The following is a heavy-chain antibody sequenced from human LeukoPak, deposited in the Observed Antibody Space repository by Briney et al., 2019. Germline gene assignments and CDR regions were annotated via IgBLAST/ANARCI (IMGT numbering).Heavy chain of an antibody. Sequence: SLRLSCAASGFTFSSYAMHWVRQAPGKGLEWIGEIYHSGSTNYNPSLKSRVTISVDKSKNQFSLKLSSVTAADAAVYYCASRIIMTVGNSAFDIWGQGTMVTVSS. V-gene: IGHV4-4*02. CDR2: IYHSGST. J-gene: IGHJ3*02. CDR3: ASRIIMTVGNSAFDI. CDR1: GFTFSSYA. D-gene: IGHD3-22*01.